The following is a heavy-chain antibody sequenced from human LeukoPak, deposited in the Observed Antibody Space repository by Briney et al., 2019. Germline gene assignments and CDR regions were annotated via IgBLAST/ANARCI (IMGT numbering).Heavy chain of an antibody. CDR2: INHSGST. Sequence: PSETLSLTCAVYGGSFSGYYWSWIRQPPGKGLEWIGEINHSGSTNYNPSLKSRVTISVDTSKNQFSLKLSSVTAADTAVYYCARGWYGNAFDIWGQGTMVTVPS. D-gene: IGHD6-13*01. J-gene: IGHJ3*02. V-gene: IGHV4-34*01. CDR3: ARGWYGNAFDI. CDR1: GGSFSGYY.